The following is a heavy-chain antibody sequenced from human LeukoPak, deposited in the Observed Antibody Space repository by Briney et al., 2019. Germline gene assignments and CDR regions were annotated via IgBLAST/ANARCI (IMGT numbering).Heavy chain of an antibody. V-gene: IGHV4-38-2*02. CDR1: GYSISSGYY. D-gene: IGHD2-2*02. J-gene: IGHJ5*02. Sequence: PSETLSLTCTVSGYSISSGYYWGWIRQPPGKGLEWIGEINHSGSTNYNPSLKSQITISVDTSKNQFSLKLSSVTAADTAVYYCARRPAAIRANWFDPWGQGTLVTVSS. CDR2: INHSGST. CDR3: ARRPAAIRANWFDP.